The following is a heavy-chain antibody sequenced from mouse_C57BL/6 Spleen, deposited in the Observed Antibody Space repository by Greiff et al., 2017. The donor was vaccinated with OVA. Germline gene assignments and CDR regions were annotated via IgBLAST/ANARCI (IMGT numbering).Heavy chain of an antibody. J-gene: IGHJ1*03. Sequence: QVQLQQSGPELVKPGASVKISCKASGYSFTSYYIHWVKQRPGQGLEWIGWIYPGSGNTKYNEKFKGKATLTADTSSSTAYMQLSSLTSEDSAVYYCARRGLYSNDWYFDVWGTGTTVTVSS. CDR3: ARRGLYSNDWYFDV. CDR2: IYPGSGNT. V-gene: IGHV1-66*01. D-gene: IGHD2-5*01. CDR1: GYSFTSYY.